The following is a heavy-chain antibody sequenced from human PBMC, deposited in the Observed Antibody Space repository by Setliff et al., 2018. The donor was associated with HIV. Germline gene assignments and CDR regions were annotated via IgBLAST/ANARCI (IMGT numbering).Heavy chain of an antibody. D-gene: IGHD6-25*01. V-gene: IGHV3-23*01. Sequence: GSLRLSCAASGFTFDTYWMHWVRQAPGKGLEWVSGISGSGGSTYYADSVKGRFTISRDNSKNTLYLQMNSLRAEDTAVYYCAKDQSSAGYYFDSWGQGTLVTVSS. CDR2: ISGSGGST. CDR1: GFTFDTYW. CDR3: AKDQSSAGYYFDS. J-gene: IGHJ4*02.